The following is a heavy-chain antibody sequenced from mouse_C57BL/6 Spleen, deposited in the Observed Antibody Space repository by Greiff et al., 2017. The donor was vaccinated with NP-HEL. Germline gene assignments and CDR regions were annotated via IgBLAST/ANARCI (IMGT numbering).Heavy chain of an antibody. J-gene: IGHJ2*01. CDR3: ARDDYYFDY. D-gene: IGHD2-4*01. CDR1: GFTFSSYA. Sequence: EVQLQQSGGGLVKPGGSLKLSCAASGFTFSSYAMSWVRQTPEKRLEWVATISDGGSYTYYPDNVKGRFTISRDHAKNNLYLQMSHLKSEDTAMYYCARDDYYFDYWGQGTTLTVSS. V-gene: IGHV5-4*01. CDR2: ISDGGSYT.